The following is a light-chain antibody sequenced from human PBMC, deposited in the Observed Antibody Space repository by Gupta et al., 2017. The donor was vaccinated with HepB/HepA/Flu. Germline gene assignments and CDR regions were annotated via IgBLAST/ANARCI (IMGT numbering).Light chain of an antibody. CDR3: QQYNSYRT. J-gene: IGKJ1*01. V-gene: IGKV1-5*03. CDR2: KAS. Sequence: LAWYQQKPGKAPKLLIYKASSLESGVPSRFSGSGSGTEFTLTISSLQPDDFATYYCQQYNSYRTFGQGTKVEIK.